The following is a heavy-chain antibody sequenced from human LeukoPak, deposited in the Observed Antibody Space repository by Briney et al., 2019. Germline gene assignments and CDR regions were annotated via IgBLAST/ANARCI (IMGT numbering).Heavy chain of an antibody. D-gene: IGHD6-19*01. J-gene: IGHJ3*02. Sequence: AGSLRLSCAASGFTFSNYNMNWVRQAPGKGLEWVSSITTTSTYIYYADSVKGRFTISRDNAKNSPYLQMNSLRAEDTAVYYCSGSGWTTDAFDIWGQGTMVTVSS. CDR2: ITTTSTYI. CDR1: GFTFSNYN. V-gene: IGHV3-21*01. CDR3: SGSGWTTDAFDI.